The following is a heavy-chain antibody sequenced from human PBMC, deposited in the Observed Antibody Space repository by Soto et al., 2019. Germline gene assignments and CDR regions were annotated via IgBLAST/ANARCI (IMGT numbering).Heavy chain of an antibody. CDR1: GFTFGTTD. V-gene: IGHV3-23*01. D-gene: IGHD3-10*01. CDR2: IDGSGGIT. J-gene: IGHJ5*02. CDR3: VKNSGWFNT. Sequence: QLLQSGGGLVQPGGSLTLSCAASGFTFGTTDMSWVRQAPGEGLEWVSTIDGSGGITYYADSVKGRFTISSDSSRNTVYLQMNSLRGDDTALYYCVKNSGWFNTWGQGARVTVSS.